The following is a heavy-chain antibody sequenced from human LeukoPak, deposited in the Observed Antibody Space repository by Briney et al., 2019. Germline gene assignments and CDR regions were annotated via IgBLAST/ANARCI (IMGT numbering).Heavy chain of an antibody. D-gene: IGHD2-21*02. J-gene: IGHJ3*02. Sequence: SVKVSCKASGGTFSSYAISWVRQAPGQGLEWMGGIIPIFGTANYAQKFQGRVTITADESTSTAYMELSSLRSEDAAVYYCARWTDCGGDCYSPAANAFDIWGQGTMVTVSS. CDR2: IIPIFGTA. CDR3: ARWTDCGGDCYSPAANAFDI. CDR1: GGTFSSYA. V-gene: IGHV1-69*01.